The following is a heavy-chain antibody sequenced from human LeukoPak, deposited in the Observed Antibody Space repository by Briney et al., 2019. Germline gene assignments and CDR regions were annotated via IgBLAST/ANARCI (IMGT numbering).Heavy chain of an antibody. CDR2: IYTRGST. J-gene: IGHJ3*02. D-gene: IGHD2-15*01. CDR1: GGSINNYY. V-gene: IGHV4-4*07. Sequence: SETLSLTCTVSGGSINNYYWSWIRQPAGKGLEWIGRIYTRGSTNYNPSLKSRITMSVDTSKNQFSLKLSSVTAADTAVYYCARGRYCSADICSGGDAFDIWGQGTMVSVSS. CDR3: ARGRYCSADICSGGDAFDI.